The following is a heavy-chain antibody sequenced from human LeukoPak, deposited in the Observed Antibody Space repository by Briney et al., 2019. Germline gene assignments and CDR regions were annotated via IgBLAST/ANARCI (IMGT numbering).Heavy chain of an antibody. D-gene: IGHD2-15*01. CDR1: GFTFSSYA. J-gene: IGHJ4*02. Sequence: GGSLRLSCAASGFTFSSYAMSWVRQAPGKGLEWVSAISGSGGSTYYADSVKGRFTISRDNSKNTLYLQTNSLRAEDTAVYYCAAATGAPRLFDYWGQGTLVTVSS. V-gene: IGHV3-23*01. CDR2: ISGSGGST. CDR3: AAATGAPRLFDY.